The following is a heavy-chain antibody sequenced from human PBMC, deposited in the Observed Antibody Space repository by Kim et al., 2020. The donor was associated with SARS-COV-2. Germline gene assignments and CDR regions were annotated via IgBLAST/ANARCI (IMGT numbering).Heavy chain of an antibody. CDR2: INTNTGNP. D-gene: IGHD6-19*01. Sequence: ASVKVSCKASGYTFTSYAMNWVRQAPGQGLEWMRWINTNTGNPTYAQGFTGRFVFSLDTSVSTAYLQISSLKAEDTAVYYCARYSSGWYGLKGRYYYYGMDVWGQGTTVTVSS. V-gene: IGHV7-4-1*02. CDR1: GYTFTSYA. J-gene: IGHJ6*02. CDR3: ARYSSGWYGLKGRYYYYGMDV.